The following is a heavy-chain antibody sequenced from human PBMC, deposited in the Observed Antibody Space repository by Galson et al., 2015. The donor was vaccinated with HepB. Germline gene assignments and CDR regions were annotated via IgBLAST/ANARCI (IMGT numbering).Heavy chain of an antibody. CDR3: ARCSPRSYYDSSGYYWAYYYGMDV. CDR1: GYTFTSYY. V-gene: IGHV1-46*03. CDR2: INPSGGST. D-gene: IGHD3-22*01. Sequence: SVKVSCKASGYTFTSYYMHWVRQAPGQGLEWMGIINPSGGSTSYAQKFQGRVTMTRDTSTSTVYMELSSLRSEDTAVYYCARCSPRSYYDSSGYYWAYYYGMDVWGQGTTVTVSS. J-gene: IGHJ6*02.